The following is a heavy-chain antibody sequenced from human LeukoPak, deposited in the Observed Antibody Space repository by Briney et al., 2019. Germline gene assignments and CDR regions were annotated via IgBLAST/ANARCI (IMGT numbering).Heavy chain of an antibody. V-gene: IGHV3-48*04. J-gene: IGHJ3*02. CDR2: ISSSSSTI. Sequence: GGSLRLSCAASGFTFSSYSMNWVRQAPGRGLEWVSYISSSSSTIYYADSVKGRFTISRDNAKNSLYLQMNSLRAEDTAVYYCARDRRPYYYDSSGYGALPQNDAFDIWGQGTMVTVSS. CDR1: GFTFSSYS. D-gene: IGHD3-22*01. CDR3: ARDRRPYYYDSSGYGALPQNDAFDI.